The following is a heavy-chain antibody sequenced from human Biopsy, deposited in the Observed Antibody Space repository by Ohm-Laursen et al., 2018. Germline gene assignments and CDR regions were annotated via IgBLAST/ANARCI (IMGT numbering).Heavy chain of an antibody. CDR2: ISSRSSDI. D-gene: IGHD1-26*01. V-gene: IGHV3-21*01. CDR1: GFTFSTYT. CDR3: ARIFLVGVTPGYGMDV. J-gene: IGHJ6*02. Sequence: GSLRLSCAASGFTFSTYTMNWVRQAPGEGLEWVSSISSRSSDIYYADSVKGRFTISRDNAKNSLYLQMNSLRAEDTALYYCARIFLVGVTPGYGMDVWGQGTTVTVSS.